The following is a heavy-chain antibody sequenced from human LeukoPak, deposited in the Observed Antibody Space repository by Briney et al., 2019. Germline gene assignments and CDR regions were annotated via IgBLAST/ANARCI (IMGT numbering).Heavy chain of an antibody. J-gene: IGHJ4*02. CDR3: AGGRATPFILDY. Sequence: GGSLRLSCTASGFTFSSYAMHWVRQAPGKGLEWVAVISYDGSNKYYADSVKGRFTISRDNSKNTLYLQMNSLRGEDTAVYYCAGGRATPFILDYWGQGTLVTVSS. CDR1: GFTFSSYA. D-gene: IGHD1-26*01. V-gene: IGHV3-30*01. CDR2: ISYDGSNK.